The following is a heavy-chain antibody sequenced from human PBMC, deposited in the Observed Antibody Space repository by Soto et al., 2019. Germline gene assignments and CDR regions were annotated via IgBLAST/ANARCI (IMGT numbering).Heavy chain of an antibody. CDR1: GGTFSSYT. D-gene: IGHD2-15*01. Sequence: SVKVSCKASGGTFSSYTISWVRQAPGQGLEWMGRIIPILGIANYAQKFQGRVTITADKSTSTAYMELSSLRSEDTAVYYCARDQAAHDYYYYMDIWGKGATVTVSS. CDR2: IIPILGIA. J-gene: IGHJ6*03. V-gene: IGHV1-69*04. CDR3: ARDQAAHDYYYYMDI.